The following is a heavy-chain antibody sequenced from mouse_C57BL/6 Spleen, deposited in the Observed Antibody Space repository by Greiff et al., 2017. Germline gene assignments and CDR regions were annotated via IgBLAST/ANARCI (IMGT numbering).Heavy chain of an antibody. CDR3: ATIYYYGSSYGLWYFDV. D-gene: IGHD1-1*01. J-gene: IGHJ1*03. V-gene: IGHV1-39*01. Sequence: VQLQQSGPELVKPGASVKISCKASGYSFTDYNMNWVKQSNGKSLEWIGVINPNYGTTSYNQKFKGKATLTVDQSSSTAYMQLNSLTSEDSAVYYCATIYYYGSSYGLWYFDVWGTGTTVTVSS. CDR2: INPNYGTT. CDR1: GYSFTDYN.